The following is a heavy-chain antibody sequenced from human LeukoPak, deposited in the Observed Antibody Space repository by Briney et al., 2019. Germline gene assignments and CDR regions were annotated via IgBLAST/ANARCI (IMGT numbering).Heavy chain of an antibody. CDR2: VYTSGST. CDR1: GGSITSYY. Sequence: SETLSLTCSVSGGSITSYYWSWIRQPAGKGPEWIGRVYTSGSTNYNPSLKSRVTMSVDTSKNQVSLKLSSVTAADTAVYYCARRDDWFDPWGQGTLVTVSS. V-gene: IGHV4-4*07. J-gene: IGHJ5*02. D-gene: IGHD5-24*01. CDR3: ARRDDWFDP.